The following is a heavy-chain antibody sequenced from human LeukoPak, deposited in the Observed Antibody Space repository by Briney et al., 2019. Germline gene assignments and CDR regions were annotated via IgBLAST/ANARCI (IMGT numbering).Heavy chain of an antibody. CDR1: GGSISTYY. CDR2: IYYSGST. D-gene: IGHD6-13*01. V-gene: IGHV4-59*08. J-gene: IGHJ4*02. CDR3: ARHGIVDSSRKYYFDY. Sequence: SETLSLTCSVSGGSISTYYWSWIRQPPGKGLEWIGYIYYSGSTSYNPSLKSRVTISVDTSKNQFSLDLSSVTAADAAVYYCARHGIVDSSRKYYFDYWGQGTLVTVSS.